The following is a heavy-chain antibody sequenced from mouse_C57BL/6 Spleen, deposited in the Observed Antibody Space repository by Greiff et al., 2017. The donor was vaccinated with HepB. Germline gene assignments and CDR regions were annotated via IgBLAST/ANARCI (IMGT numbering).Heavy chain of an antibody. CDR2: IWSGGST. Sequence: VQRVESGPGLVQPSQSLSITCTVSGFSLTSYGVHWVRQSPGKGLEWLGVIWSGGSTDYNAAFISRLSISKDNSKSQVFFKMNSLQADDTAIYYCARDSNKYFDVWGTGTTVTVSS. CDR1: GFSLTSYG. J-gene: IGHJ1*03. D-gene: IGHD2-5*01. CDR3: ARDSNKYFDV. V-gene: IGHV2-2*01.